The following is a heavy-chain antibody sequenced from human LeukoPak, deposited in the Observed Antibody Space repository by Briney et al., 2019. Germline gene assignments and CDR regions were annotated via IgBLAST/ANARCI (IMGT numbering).Heavy chain of an antibody. CDR3: AKGDCSSTSCHNFWTIDY. V-gene: IGHV3-43D*03. CDR1: GFTFSSYA. Sequence: PGGSLRLSCAASGFTFSSYAMHWVRQAPGKGLEWVSLISWDGGSTYYADSVKGRFTISRDNSKNSLYLQMNSLRAEDTALYYCAKGDCSSTSCHNFWTIDYWGQGTLVTVSS. J-gene: IGHJ4*02. D-gene: IGHD2-2*02. CDR2: ISWDGGST.